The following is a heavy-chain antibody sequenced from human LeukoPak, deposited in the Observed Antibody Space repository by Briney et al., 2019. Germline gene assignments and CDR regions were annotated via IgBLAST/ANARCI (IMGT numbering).Heavy chain of an antibody. D-gene: IGHD6-19*01. CDR2: IYYSGST. V-gene: IGHV4-59*12. J-gene: IGHJ4*02. CDR1: GGSISSYY. CDR3: ARENMKQWLM. Sequence: SETLSLTCTVSGGSISSYYWSWIRQPPGKGLEWIGYIYYSGSTYYNPSLKSRVTISVDTSKNQFSLNLNSMTAADTAVYYCARENMKQWLMWGQGTLVTVSS.